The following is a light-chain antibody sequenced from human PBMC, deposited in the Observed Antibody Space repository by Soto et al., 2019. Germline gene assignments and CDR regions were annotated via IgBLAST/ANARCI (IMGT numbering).Light chain of an antibody. V-gene: IGKV3-11*01. J-gene: IGKJ1*01. CDR2: DAS. Sequence: EIVLTQSPATLSLSPGERATLSCRASQSVSSYLAWYQQKPGQAPRLLIYDASNRATGIPARFSGSGSGTDFTLTISSLEPEDFAVYYCQQRSNWPWTCGQGIKVEIK. CDR1: QSVSSY. CDR3: QQRSNWPWT.